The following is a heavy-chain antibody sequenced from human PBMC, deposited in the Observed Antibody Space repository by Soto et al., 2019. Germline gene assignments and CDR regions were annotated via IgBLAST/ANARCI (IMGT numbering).Heavy chain of an antibody. CDR1: GFTFSSYS. D-gene: IGHD6-19*01. CDR3: ARPRAVAGTRVEYFQH. V-gene: IGHV3-21*01. CDR2: ISSSSSYI. Sequence: GESLKISCAASGFTFSSYSMNWVRQAPGKGLEWVSSISSSSSYIYYADSVKGRFTISRDNAKNSLYLQMNSLRAEDTAVYYCARPRAVAGTRVEYFQHWGQGTLVTVSS. J-gene: IGHJ1*01.